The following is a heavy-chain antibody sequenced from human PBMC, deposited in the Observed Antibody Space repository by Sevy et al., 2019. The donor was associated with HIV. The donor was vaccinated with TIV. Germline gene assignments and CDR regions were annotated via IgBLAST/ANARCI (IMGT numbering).Heavy chain of an antibody. D-gene: IGHD4-17*01. V-gene: IGHV2-5*02. J-gene: IGHJ5*02. Sequence: SGPTLVKPTQTLTLTCTFSGFSLSTSGVGVDWIRQPPGKALEWLALIYWDDDKRYSPSLKSRLTISKDTSKNQVVLTMTNMDPVDTATYYCARSDYGDYVKWFDPWGQGTLVTVSS. CDR1: GFSLSTSGVG. CDR3: ARSDYGDYVKWFDP. CDR2: IYWDDDK.